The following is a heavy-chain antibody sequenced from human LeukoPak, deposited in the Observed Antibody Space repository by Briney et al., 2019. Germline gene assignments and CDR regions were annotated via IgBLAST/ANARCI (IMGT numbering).Heavy chain of an antibody. CDR3: ARGARAGYNLEPFDY. D-gene: IGHD5-24*01. V-gene: IGHV4-59*08. CDR2: IYYSGST. J-gene: IGHJ4*02. Sequence: SETLSLTCTVSGGSMSSYYWSWIREPPGKGLEWIGYIYYSGSTKYNPSLKSRVTISVDTSKNQFSLKLSSVTAADTAVYYCARGARAGYNLEPFDYWGQGTLVTVSS. CDR1: GGSMSSYY.